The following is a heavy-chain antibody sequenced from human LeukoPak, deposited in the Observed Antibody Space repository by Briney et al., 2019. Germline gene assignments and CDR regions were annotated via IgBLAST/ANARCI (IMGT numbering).Heavy chain of an antibody. Sequence: ASVKVSCKASGGTFSNYAISWVRQAPGQGLEWMGRIIPILGIANYAQKFQGRVTITADKSTSTAYMELSSLRSGDTVVYYCARGEFSGYDYPLPLDYWGQGTLVTVSS. CDR1: GGTFSNYA. J-gene: IGHJ4*02. V-gene: IGHV1-69*04. CDR3: ARGEFSGYDYPLPLDY. D-gene: IGHD5-12*01. CDR2: IIPILGIA.